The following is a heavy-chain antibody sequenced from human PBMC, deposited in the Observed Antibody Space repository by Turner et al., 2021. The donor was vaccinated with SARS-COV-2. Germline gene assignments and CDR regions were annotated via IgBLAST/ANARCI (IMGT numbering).Heavy chain of an antibody. Sequence: QVQLVQSGAEVKKPGASVKVSCKASGYTFTDYYMHWVRQAPGQGLEWMGGFDPEDAETIYAQKFQGRVTMTEDTSTDTAYMELSSLRSEDTAVYYCATGYAYCGGDCSIDYWGQGTLVTVSS. CDR2: FDPEDAET. J-gene: IGHJ4*02. V-gene: IGHV1-24*01. CDR1: GYTFTDYY. CDR3: ATGYAYCGGDCSIDY. D-gene: IGHD2-21*02.